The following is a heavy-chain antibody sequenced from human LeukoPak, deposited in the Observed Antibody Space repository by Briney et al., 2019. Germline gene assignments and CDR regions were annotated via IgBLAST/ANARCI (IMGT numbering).Heavy chain of an antibody. V-gene: IGHV3-30*04. J-gene: IGHJ4*02. D-gene: IGHD3-10*01. Sequence: GRSLRLSCAASGFTFRAHAMHWVRQAPGKGLEWLAVISNDGTIQYYADSVKGRFTISRDNSRNIMNLQTDSLRPEDTALYYCARAMVRGVIPYWGQGTLVTVSS. CDR3: ARAMVRGVIPY. CDR1: GFTFRAHA. CDR2: ISNDGTIQ.